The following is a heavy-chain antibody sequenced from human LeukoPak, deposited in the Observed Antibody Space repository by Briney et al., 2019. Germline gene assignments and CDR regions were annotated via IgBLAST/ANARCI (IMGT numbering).Heavy chain of an antibody. CDR3: ARVSYYDILTGYYTRDAFDI. D-gene: IGHD3-9*01. CDR1: GGSISSGDYY. J-gene: IGHJ3*02. Sequence: SQTLSLTCTVSGGSISSGDYYWSWIRQPPGKGLEWIGYIYYSGSTYYNPFLKSRVTISVDTSKNQFSLKLSSVTAADTAVYYCARVSYYDILTGYYTRDAFDIWGQGTMVTVSS. CDR2: IYYSGST. V-gene: IGHV4-30-4*01.